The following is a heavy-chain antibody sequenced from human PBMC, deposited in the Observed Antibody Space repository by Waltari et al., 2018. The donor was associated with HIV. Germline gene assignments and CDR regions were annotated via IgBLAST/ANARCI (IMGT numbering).Heavy chain of an antibody. CDR3: ARGQYYSMDV. J-gene: IGHJ6*02. D-gene: IGHD3-10*01. CDR2: INRDGSTI. CDR1: GLTFSSYW. V-gene: IGHV3-74*01. Sequence: EVQLVESGGGLVQPGGSLRLSGSASGLTFSSYWMHWVRQAPGKGLVWVSGINRDGSTIRYADSVKGRFTISRDNAKNTLYLQMNSLRAEDTALYYCARGQYYSMDVWGQGTTVTVSS.